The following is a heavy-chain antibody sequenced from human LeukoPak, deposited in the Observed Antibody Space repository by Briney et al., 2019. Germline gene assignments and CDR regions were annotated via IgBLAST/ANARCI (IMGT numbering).Heavy chain of an antibody. CDR3: ARAGDSGNLA. CDR2: INPSGSST. V-gene: IGHV1-46*01. CDR1: GYTFTNYY. Sequence: GASVTVSCKASGYTFTNYYIHWVRQAPGQGLEWMGIINPSGSSTSYAQKFQGRVTMTRDTSTSTVYMELSSLRSDDTAVYYCARAGDSGNLAWGQGTLVTVSS. J-gene: IGHJ5*02. D-gene: IGHD1-26*01.